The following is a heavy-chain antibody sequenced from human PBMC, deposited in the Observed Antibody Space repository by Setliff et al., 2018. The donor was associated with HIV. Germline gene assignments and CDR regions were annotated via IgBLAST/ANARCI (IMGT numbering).Heavy chain of an antibody. V-gene: IGHV4-34*01. CDR1: GESFNTYF. CDR2: INHSGST. D-gene: IGHD5-18*01. Sequence: SETLSLTCAVYGESFNTYFWSWIRQPPGKGLEWIGQINHSGSTNYNPSLRSRVTISIGTSKNQFSLKLSSVTAADTAMYYCARADIYGYVDFWGQGTLVTVSS. CDR3: ARADIYGYVDF. J-gene: IGHJ4*02.